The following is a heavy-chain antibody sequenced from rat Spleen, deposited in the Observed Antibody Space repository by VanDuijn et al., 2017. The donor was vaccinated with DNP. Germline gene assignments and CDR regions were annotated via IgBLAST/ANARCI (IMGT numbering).Heavy chain of an antibody. D-gene: IGHD1-3*01. V-gene: IGHV2-27*01. Sequence: QVQLKESGPGLVQPSQTLSLTCTVSGFSLTSYHVHWVRQPPGKGLEWMGRIQNGGSTDYNSALKSRLRIGRDSTKSQVFLKMNSVQTEDTAMYFCARSLATVVPTGAMDAWGQGTSVTVSS. CDR2: IQNGGST. CDR3: ARSLATVVPTGAMDA. CDR1: GFSLTSYH. J-gene: IGHJ4*01.